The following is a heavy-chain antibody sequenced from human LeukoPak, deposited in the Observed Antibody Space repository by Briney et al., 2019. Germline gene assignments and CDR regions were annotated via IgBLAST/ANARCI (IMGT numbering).Heavy chain of an antibody. CDR3: ARGSVDTAMVQIDY. Sequence: SETLSLTCTVSGGSISGYYWSWIRQPPGKGLEWIGEINHSGSTNYNPSLKSRVTISVDTSKNQFSLKLSSVTAADTAVYYCARGSVDTAMVQIDYWGQGTLVTVSS. D-gene: IGHD5-18*01. CDR2: INHSGST. J-gene: IGHJ4*02. V-gene: IGHV4-34*01. CDR1: GGSISGYY.